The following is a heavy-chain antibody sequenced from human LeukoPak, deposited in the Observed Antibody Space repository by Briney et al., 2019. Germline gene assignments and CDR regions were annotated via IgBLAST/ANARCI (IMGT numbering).Heavy chain of an antibody. CDR3: ARSSSIPWLRSWFDP. J-gene: IGHJ5*02. V-gene: IGHV1-46*01. Sequence: ASVKVSCKASGYTFTSYYMHWVRQAPGQGLERMGIINPSGGSTSYAQKFQGRVTMTRDTSTSTVYMELSSLRSEDTAVYYCARSSSIPWLRSWFDPWGQGTLVTVSS. CDR2: INPSGGST. D-gene: IGHD5-12*01. CDR1: GYTFTSYY.